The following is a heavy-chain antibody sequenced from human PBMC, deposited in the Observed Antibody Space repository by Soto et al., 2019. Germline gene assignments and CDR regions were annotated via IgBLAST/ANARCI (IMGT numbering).Heavy chain of an antibody. CDR2: ISSSSSYI. CDR3: ARDYRGYPDYYFDY. D-gene: IGHD5-12*01. Sequence: EVQLVESGGGLVKPGGSLRLSCAASGFTFSSYSMNWVRQAPGKGLEWVSSISSSSSYIYYADSVKGRFTISRDNAKNSLYLQMNSLRAEDTAVYYCARDYRGYPDYYFDYWGQGTLVTVSS. CDR1: GFTFSSYS. J-gene: IGHJ4*02. V-gene: IGHV3-21*01.